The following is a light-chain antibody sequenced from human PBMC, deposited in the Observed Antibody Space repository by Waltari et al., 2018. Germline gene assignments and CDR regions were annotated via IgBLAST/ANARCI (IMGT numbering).Light chain of an antibody. CDR2: RNN. CDR3: AAWDDSLSGPSVV. V-gene: IGLV1-47*01. CDR1: SSNLGSNY. J-gene: IGLJ2*01. Sequence: QSVLTQPPSASGTPGQRVTIPCSGSSSNLGSNYVYWYQQLPGTAPKLLIYRNNQRPSGVPDRFSGSKSGTSASLAISGLRSEDEADYYCAAWDDSLSGPSVVFGGGTKLTVL.